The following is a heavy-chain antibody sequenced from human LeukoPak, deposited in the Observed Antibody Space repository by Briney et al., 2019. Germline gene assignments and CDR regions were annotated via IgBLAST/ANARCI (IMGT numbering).Heavy chain of an antibody. D-gene: IGHD3-3*01. J-gene: IGHJ4*02. CDR2: IYYSGST. Sequence: PSETLSLTCTVSGGSISSSSYYWGWIRQPPGKGLEWIGSIYYSGSTYYNPSLKSRVTISVDTSKNQFSLKLSSVTAADTAVYYCAIHAREIFGVVPGKHDYWGQGTLVTVSS. V-gene: IGHV4-39*01. CDR1: GGSISSSSYY. CDR3: AIHAREIFGVVPGKHDY.